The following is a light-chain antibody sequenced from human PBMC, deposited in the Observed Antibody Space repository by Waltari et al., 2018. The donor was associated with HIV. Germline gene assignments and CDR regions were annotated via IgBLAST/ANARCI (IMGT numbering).Light chain of an antibody. V-gene: IGLV4-69*01. CDR1: SGHSTYA. Sequence: VQTPPAAASSSPGAPDKLTCTLSSGHSTYARASPQPQPEKAPRYLMRLNSDGSHTKGDGIPDRFSGSSSGAERYLIFSSLQSEDEADYCRQTWGTGIHGVYGGGTTLT. CDR3: QTWGTGIHGV. CDR2: LNSDGSH. J-gene: IGLJ3*02.